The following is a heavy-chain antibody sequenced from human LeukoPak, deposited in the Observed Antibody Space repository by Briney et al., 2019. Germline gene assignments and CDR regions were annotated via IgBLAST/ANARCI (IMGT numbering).Heavy chain of an antibody. CDR2: INHSGST. V-gene: IGHV4-34*01. CDR1: GGSFSGYY. D-gene: IGHD5-18*01. J-gene: IGHJ4*02. CDR3: ARGWDTAMVRFDY. Sequence: SETLSLTCAVYGGSFSGYYWSWIRQPPGKGLEWIGEINHSGSTNYNPSLKSRVTISVDTSKNQFSLKLSSVTAADTAVYYCARGWDTAMVRFDYWGREPWSPSPQ.